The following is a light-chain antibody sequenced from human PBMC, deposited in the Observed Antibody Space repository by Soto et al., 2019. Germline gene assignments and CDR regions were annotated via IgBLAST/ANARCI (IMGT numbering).Light chain of an antibody. CDR1: SRDVGGYNY. CDR2: DVS. V-gene: IGLV2-14*01. J-gene: IGLJ2*01. Sequence: QSVLTQPASVSGSPGQSITISCTGTSRDVGGYNYVSWYQQHPGKAPQLMIYDVSNRPSGVSNRFSGSKSGNTASLTISGLQADDEADYSCSSYTSSSTVVFCGGTKLTVL. CDR3: SSYTSSSTVV.